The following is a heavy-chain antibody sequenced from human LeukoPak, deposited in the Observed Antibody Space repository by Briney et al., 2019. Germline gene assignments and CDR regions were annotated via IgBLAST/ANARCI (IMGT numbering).Heavy chain of an antibody. J-gene: IGHJ4*02. D-gene: IGHD5-24*01. Sequence: PSETLSLTCTVSGGSISSYYWSWIRQPPGKGLEWIGYIYYSGSTNYNPSLKSRVTISVDTSKNQFSLKLSSVTAADTAVYYCARGQSLEMATIPFDYWGQGTLVTVSS. CDR3: ARGQSLEMATIPFDY. CDR1: GGSISSYY. V-gene: IGHV4-59*08. CDR2: IYYSGST.